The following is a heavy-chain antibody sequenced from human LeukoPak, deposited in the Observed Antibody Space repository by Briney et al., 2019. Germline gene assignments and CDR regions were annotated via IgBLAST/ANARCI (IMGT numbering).Heavy chain of an antibody. V-gene: IGHV3-30*04. J-gene: IGHJ6*02. CDR2: ISYDGSNK. CDR1: GFTFSSYA. D-gene: IGHD3-22*01. Sequence: GGSLRLSCVASGFTFSSYAMHWVRQAPGKGLEWVAVISYDGSNKYYADSVKGRFTISRDNSKNTLYLQMNSLRAEDTAVNYCARDGYYYDSSGFNGGGMDVWGQGTTVTVSS. CDR3: ARDGYYYDSSGFNGGGMDV.